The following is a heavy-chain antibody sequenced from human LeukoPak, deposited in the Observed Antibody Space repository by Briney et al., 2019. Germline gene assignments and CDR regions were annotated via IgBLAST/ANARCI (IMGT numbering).Heavy chain of an antibody. D-gene: IGHD3-10*01. J-gene: IGHJ4*02. CDR3: ARVVRVAPYHFDY. V-gene: IGHV1-18*01. Sequence: ASVKVSCKASGYTFSSYGITWVRQAPGRGLEWMGWISAYNGHTKYAQKLQGRVTMTTDTSTSTAYMELGSLRSDDTAVYNCARVVRVAPYHFDYWGQGTLVTVSS. CDR1: GYTFSSYG. CDR2: ISAYNGHT.